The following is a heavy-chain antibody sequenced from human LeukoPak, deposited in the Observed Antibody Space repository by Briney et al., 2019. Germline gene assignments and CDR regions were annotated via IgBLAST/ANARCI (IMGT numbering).Heavy chain of an antibody. CDR3: ATYTLSQFWSGYYHFDY. D-gene: IGHD3-3*01. Sequence: SVKVSCKASGGNFISYAVSWVRQAPGQGLEWMGGIIPMFGTSNYAQKFQGRVTITTDESTTTAYMELSSLSSEDTAAYYCATYTLSQFWSGYYHFDYWGQGTLVSVSS. CDR1: GGNFISYA. J-gene: IGHJ4*02. V-gene: IGHV1-69*05. CDR2: IIPMFGTS.